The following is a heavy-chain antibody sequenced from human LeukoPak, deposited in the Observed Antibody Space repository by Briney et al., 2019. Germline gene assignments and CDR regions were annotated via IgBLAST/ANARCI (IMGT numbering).Heavy chain of an antibody. J-gene: IGHJ4*02. CDR3: ARTNYYGSGKYYYFDY. CDR2: IYHGGST. Sequence: SQTLSLTCAVSGGSISSGGYSCTWIRQPPGKGLEWIGYIYHGGSTYYNPSLKSRVTISVDRSKNQVSQKLSSVTAADTAVYYCARTNYYGSGKYYYFDYWGQGTLVTVSS. D-gene: IGHD3-10*01. V-gene: IGHV4-30-2*01. CDR1: GGSISSGGYS.